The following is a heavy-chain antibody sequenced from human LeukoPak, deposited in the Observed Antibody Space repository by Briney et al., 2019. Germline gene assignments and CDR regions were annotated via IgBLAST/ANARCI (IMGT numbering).Heavy chain of an antibody. V-gene: IGHV4-34*01. CDR2: INDSGRI. Sequence: SETLSLTCAVYGGSFSNYYWSWIRQPPGKGLEWIGEINDSGRINYNPSLMSRVTVSGDTSKNQFYLRLTSVTATDTAVYYCARRWNYGRNYYIDVWGNGATVSVSS. CDR1: GGSFSNYY. J-gene: IGHJ6*03. CDR3: ARRWNYGRNYYIDV. D-gene: IGHD1-7*01.